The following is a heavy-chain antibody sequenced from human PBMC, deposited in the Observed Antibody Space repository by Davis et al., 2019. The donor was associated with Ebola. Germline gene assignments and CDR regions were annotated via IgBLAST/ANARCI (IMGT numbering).Heavy chain of an antibody. CDR2: IIPIFGTA. V-gene: IGHV1-69*13. D-gene: IGHD6-13*01. Sequence: SVKVSCKASGYTFTSSGISWVRQAPGQGLEWMGGIIPIFGTANYAQKFQGRVTITADESTSTAYMELSSLRSEDTAVYYCAREVQQLADNWFDPWGQGTLVTVSS. CDR3: AREVQQLADNWFDP. CDR1: GYTFTSSG. J-gene: IGHJ5*02.